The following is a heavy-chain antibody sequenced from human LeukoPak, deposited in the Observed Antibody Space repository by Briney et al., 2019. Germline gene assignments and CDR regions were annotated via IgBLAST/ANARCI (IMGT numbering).Heavy chain of an antibody. CDR2: ISANSGAT. D-gene: IGHD5-18*01. Sequence: PGGSLRLSCAASGFTFSSYPMSWVRQAPGRGLEWVSVISANSGATYYADSVKGRFTISRDNAKNTLYLQMNNLRGEDTAFYCSKAGDTNYYRYGDYWGQGTLVTVSS. V-gene: IGHV3-23*01. CDR1: GFTFSSYP. J-gene: IGHJ4*02. CDR3: SKAGDTNYYRYGDY.